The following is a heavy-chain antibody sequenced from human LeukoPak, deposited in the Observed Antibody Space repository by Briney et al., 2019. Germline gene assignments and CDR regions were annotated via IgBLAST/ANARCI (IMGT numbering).Heavy chain of an antibody. V-gene: IGHV3-7*05. J-gene: IGHJ1*01. CDR2: INQDGSEI. CDR3: ARSGMAVAATPWD. D-gene: IGHD6-19*01. Sequence: GGSLRLSCAASGFTFSDFWMTWVRQAPGRGPEWVAHINQDGSEIYSVDSVRGRFTISRDNVKNSLSLQINILRAEDTAVYYCARSGMAVAATPWDWGQGTLVTVSS. CDR1: GFTFSDFW.